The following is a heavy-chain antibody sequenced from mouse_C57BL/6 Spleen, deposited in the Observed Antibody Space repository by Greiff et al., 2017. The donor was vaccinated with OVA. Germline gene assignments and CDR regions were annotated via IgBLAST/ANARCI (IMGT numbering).Heavy chain of an antibody. CDR3: ASSGYND. J-gene: IGHJ2*01. CDR2: IYPRSGNT. CDR1: GYTFTSYG. D-gene: IGHD3-2*02. Sequence: QVQLQQSGAELARPGASVKLSCKASGYTFTSYGISWVKQRTGQGLEWIGEIYPRSGNTYYNEKFKGKATLTADKSSSTAYMELRSLTSEDSAVYFCASSGYNDWGQGTTLTVSS. V-gene: IGHV1-81*01.